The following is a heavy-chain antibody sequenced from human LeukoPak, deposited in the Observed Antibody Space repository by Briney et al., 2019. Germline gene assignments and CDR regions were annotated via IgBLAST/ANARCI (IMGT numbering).Heavy chain of an antibody. CDR3: ARGWDYDFWSGYYNGMDV. D-gene: IGHD3-3*01. V-gene: IGHV3-64*01. Sequence: QPGGSLRLSCAASGFTFNNYAMIWVRQAPGKGLEYVSAISSNGGSTYYANSVKGRFTISRDNSKNTLYLQMGSLRAEDMAVYYCARGWDYDFWSGYYNGMDVWGQGTTVTVSS. J-gene: IGHJ6*02. CDR1: GFTFNNYA. CDR2: ISSNGGST.